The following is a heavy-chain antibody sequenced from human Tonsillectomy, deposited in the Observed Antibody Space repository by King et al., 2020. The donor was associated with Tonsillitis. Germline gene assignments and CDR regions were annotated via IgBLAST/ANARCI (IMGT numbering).Heavy chain of an antibody. CDR1: GFTFNNYG. D-gene: IGHD3-10*01. Sequence: VQLVESGGGVVQPGRSLRLSCAASGFTFNNYGIHWVRQAPGKGLEWVAVIWYDGSIKYYADSVKGRFTISRDNSKKTVSLEMNSLRADDTAVYYCASELGEAMDYWGQGALVTVAS. CDR3: ASELGEAMDY. V-gene: IGHV3-33*01. CDR2: IWYDGSIK. J-gene: IGHJ4*02.